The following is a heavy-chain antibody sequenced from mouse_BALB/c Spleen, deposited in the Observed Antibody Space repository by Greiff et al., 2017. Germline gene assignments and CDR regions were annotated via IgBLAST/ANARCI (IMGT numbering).Heavy chain of an antibody. CDR2: INPSNGRT. CDR3: ARGDYGSNYFDY. Sequence: QVQLQQPGAELVKPGASVKLSCKASGYTFTSYWMHWVKQRPGQGLEWIGEINPSNGRTNYNEKFKSKATLTVDKSSSTAYMQLSSLTSEDSAVYYCARGDYGSNYFDYWGQGTTLTVSS. J-gene: IGHJ2*01. V-gene: IGHV1S81*02. D-gene: IGHD1-1*01. CDR1: GYTFTSYW.